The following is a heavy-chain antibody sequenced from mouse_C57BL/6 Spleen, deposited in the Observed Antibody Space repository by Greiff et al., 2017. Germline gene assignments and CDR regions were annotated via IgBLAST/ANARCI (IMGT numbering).Heavy chain of an antibody. D-gene: IGHD2-5*01. CDR3: ARYEYSNYEEYAMDY. Sequence: DVKLVESGGGLVQPGGSLSLSCAASGFTFTDYYMSWVRQPPGKALEWLGFIRNKANGYTSEYSASVKGRFTISRDNSQSIIYLHMNALRAEDNDTYDCARYEYSNYEEYAMDYWGQGTAVTVSS. V-gene: IGHV7-3*01. J-gene: IGHJ4*01. CDR2: IRNKANGYTS. CDR1: GFTFTDYY.